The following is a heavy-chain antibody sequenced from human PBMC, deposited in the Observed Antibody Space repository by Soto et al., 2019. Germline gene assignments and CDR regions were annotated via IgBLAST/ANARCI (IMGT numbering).Heavy chain of an antibody. CDR3: ARIHYGGNSVGLNY. J-gene: IGHJ4*02. CDR2: ISSSSSTI. D-gene: IGHD4-17*01. V-gene: IGHV3-48*02. Sequence: PGGSLRLSCAASGFTFSSYSMHWVRQAPGKGLEWVSYISSSSSTIYYADSVKGRFTISRDNAKNSLYLQMNSLRDEDTAVYYCARIHYGGNSVGLNYWGQGTLVTVSS. CDR1: GFTFSSYS.